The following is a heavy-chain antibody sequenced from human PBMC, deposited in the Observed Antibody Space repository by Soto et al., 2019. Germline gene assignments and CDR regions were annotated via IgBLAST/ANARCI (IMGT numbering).Heavy chain of an antibody. CDR3: ARAGLEPANAFDV. J-gene: IGHJ3*01. CDR2: ISGSGSYI. Sequence: GGSLRLSCTASGFIFSSYAINRVRQAPGKGLEWVSSISGSGSYIYIADSMKGRITISRDNAQNSVHLQMNSLRVEDTAVYYCARAGLEPANAFDVWGQGTKVTVSS. D-gene: IGHD2-2*01. V-gene: IGHV3-21*06. CDR1: GFIFSSYA.